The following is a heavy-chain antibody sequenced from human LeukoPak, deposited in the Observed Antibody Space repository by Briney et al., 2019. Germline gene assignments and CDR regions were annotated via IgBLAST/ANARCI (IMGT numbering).Heavy chain of an antibody. CDR2: ISGYNGNT. Sequence: ASVKVSCKASGYTFTSYGISWVRQAPGQGLEWMGWISGYNGNTNYAQKLQGRVTMTTDTSTSTAYMERRSLRSDDTAVYYCARDLKRGYSSGRYSWGTGSSNDYWGQGTLVTVSS. V-gene: IGHV1-18*01. CDR3: ARDLKRGYSSGRYSWGTGSSNDY. J-gene: IGHJ4*02. CDR1: GYTFTSYG. D-gene: IGHD6-19*01.